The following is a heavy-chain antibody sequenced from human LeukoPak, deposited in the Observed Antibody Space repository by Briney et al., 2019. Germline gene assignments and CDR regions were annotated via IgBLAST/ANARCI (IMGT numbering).Heavy chain of an antibody. Sequence: SETLSLTCTVSGGSISSYYWSWIRQPPGKGLEWIGYIYTSGSTNYNPFLKSRVTISVDTSKNQFSLKLSSVTAADTAVYYCARSSFQLPYYYMDVWGKGTTVTVSS. J-gene: IGHJ6*03. CDR1: GGSISSYY. V-gene: IGHV4-4*09. CDR2: IYTSGST. CDR3: ARSSFQLPYYYMDV. D-gene: IGHD2-2*01.